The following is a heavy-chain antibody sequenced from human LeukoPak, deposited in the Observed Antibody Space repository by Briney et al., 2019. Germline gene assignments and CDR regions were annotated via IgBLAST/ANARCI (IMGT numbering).Heavy chain of an antibody. J-gene: IGHJ4*02. Sequence: PGGSLRLSCAASGFAFSTYAMSWVRQAPAKGLQWVSAISGGGTSTYYADSVRGRFTISRDNSKNTLYLQMNSLRAEDTAVYYCAKQIYYTSRNQRETSDYWGQGTLVTVSS. CDR2: ISGGGTST. CDR1: GFAFSTYA. V-gene: IGHV3-23*01. CDR3: AKQIYYTSRNQRETSDY. D-gene: IGHD3-10*01.